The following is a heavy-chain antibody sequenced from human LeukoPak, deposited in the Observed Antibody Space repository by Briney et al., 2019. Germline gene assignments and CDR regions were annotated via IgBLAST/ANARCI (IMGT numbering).Heavy chain of an antibody. V-gene: IGHV3-21*01. CDR2: ISSSSSYI. D-gene: IGHD6-13*01. J-gene: IGHJ4*02. CDR1: GFTFSSHW. Sequence: KPGGSLRLSCAASGFTFSSHWMNWVRQAPGKGLEWVSSISSSSSYIYYADSVKGRFTISRDNAKNSLYLQMNSLRAEDTAVYYCARGTAAAGTSFDYWGQGTLVTVSS. CDR3: ARGTAAAGTSFDY.